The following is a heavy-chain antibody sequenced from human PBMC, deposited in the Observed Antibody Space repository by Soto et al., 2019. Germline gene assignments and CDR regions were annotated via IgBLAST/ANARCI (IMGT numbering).Heavy chain of an antibody. D-gene: IGHD3-9*01. CDR1: GGTFSSYA. CDR2: IIPIFGTA. J-gene: IGHJ4*02. V-gene: IGHV1-69*01. CDR3: ASGDVGSSHQSILTHIYTKYYFDY. Sequence: QVQLVQSGAEVKKPGSSVKVSCKSSGGTFSSYAISWVRQAPGQGLEWMGGIIPIFGTANYAQKCQGRVTITADESTSTAYMELSSLRSEDTAVYYWASGDVGSSHQSILTHIYTKYYFDYWGQGTLVTVSS.